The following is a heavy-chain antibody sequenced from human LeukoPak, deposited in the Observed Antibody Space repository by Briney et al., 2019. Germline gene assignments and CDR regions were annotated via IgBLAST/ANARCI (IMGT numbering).Heavy chain of an antibody. J-gene: IGHJ4*02. CDR3: ARGAEYYAIWRGYAGYSDY. Sequence: SSETLSLTCTVSGYSISNGYYGGWIRQPPGEGLEWVGSIYHRGSTYYNPSLRSRVTRSLDRSKNKFSLKLTSVTAADTAVYFCARGAEYYAIWRGYAGYSDYWGQGISVTVSS. V-gene: IGHV4-38-2*02. CDR2: IYHRGST. D-gene: IGHD3-3*01. CDR1: GYSISNGYY.